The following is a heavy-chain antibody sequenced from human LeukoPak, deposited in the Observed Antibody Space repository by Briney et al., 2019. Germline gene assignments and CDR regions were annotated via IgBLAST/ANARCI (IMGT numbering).Heavy chain of an antibody. CDR1: GFTFSNSD. CDR2: ISYDGSDK. V-gene: IGHV3-30*03. CDR3: AGGGNSRHHFDY. D-gene: IGHD3-16*01. J-gene: IGHJ4*02. Sequence: GGSLRLSCAASGFTFSNSDIHWVRQAPGKGLEWVAIISYDGSDKYYADSVKGRFTISRDNSKDTLYMQMNSLRAEDTAVYYCAGGGNSRHHFDYWGQGTLVTVSS.